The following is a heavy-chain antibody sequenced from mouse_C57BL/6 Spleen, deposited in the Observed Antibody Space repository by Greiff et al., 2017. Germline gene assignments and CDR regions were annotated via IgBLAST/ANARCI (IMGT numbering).Heavy chain of an antibody. D-gene: IGHD2-10*02. CDR3: TLQRYCSSKGFAY. CDR1: GFNIKDDY. J-gene: IGHJ3*01. CDR2: IDPENGDT. Sequence: EVQLQQSGAELVRPGASVKLSCTASGFNIKDDYMHWVKQRPEQGLEWIGWIDPENGDTEYASKFQGKATITADTSSNTAYLQLSSLTSEDTAVYYCTLQRYCSSKGFAYWGQGTLVTVAA. V-gene: IGHV14-4*01.